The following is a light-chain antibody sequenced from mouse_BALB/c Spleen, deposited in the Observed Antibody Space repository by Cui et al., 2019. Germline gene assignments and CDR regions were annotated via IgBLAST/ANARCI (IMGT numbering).Light chain of an antibody. CDR1: QSLLNSGNQKNY. CDR3: QNDHSYPYT. CDR2: GAS. V-gene: IGKV8-28*01. J-gene: IGKJ2*01. Sequence: DIVMTQSPSSLSVSAGEKVTMSCKSSQSLLNSGNQKNYLAWYQQKPGQPPKLLIYGASTRESGVPDRFTGSGSGTDFTLTISSVQAEDLAGYYCQNDHSYPYTFGGGTKLEIK.